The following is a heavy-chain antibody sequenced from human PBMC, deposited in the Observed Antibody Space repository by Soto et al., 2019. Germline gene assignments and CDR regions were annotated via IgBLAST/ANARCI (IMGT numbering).Heavy chain of an antibody. V-gene: IGHV3-64D*06. CDR2: ISTNGGST. J-gene: IGHJ4*02. D-gene: IGHD3-22*01. CDR3: VKGEYYYDRSGYYPFDY. CDR1: GFTFSIYA. Sequence: PGGSLRLSCSASGFTFSIYAMHWVRQAPGKGLEYVSSISTNGGSTDYADSVKGRFTISRDNSKNTVYLQMSSLRVEDTAVYYWVKGEYYYDRSGYYPFDYRGQGT.